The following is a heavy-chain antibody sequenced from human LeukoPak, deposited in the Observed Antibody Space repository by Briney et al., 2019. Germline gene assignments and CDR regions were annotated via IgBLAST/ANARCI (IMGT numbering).Heavy chain of an antibody. CDR3: ARGTGTTAYFDY. V-gene: IGHV3-11*06. J-gene: IGHJ4*02. CDR2: ISSSSSYT. CDR1: GFTFSTYW. Sequence: PGGSLRLSCVVSGFTFSTYWMHCVRQAPGKGLEWVSYISSSSSYTKYADSVKGRFTISRDNAKNSLYLQVNSLRAEDTAVYYCARGTGTTAYFDYWGQGTLVTVSS. D-gene: IGHD1-1*01.